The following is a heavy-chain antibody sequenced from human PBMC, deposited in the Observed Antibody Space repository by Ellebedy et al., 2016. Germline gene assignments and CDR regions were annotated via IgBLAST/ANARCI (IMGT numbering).Heavy chain of an antibody. CDR2: INHSGST. CDR1: GGSFSGYY. D-gene: IGHD1-26*01. V-gene: IGHV4-34*01. Sequence: SETLSLTXAVYGGSFSGYYWSWIRQPPGKGLEWIGEINHSGSTNYNPSLKSRVTISVDTSKNQFSLKLSSVTAADTAVYYCARGRGMGGSYYYWGQGTLVTVSS. CDR3: ARGRGMGGSYYY. J-gene: IGHJ4*02.